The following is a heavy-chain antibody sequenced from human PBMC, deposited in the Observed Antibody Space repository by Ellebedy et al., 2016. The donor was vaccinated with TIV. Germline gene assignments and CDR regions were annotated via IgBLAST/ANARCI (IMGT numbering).Heavy chain of an antibody. CDR1: GFTFSNYW. CDR3: ARGAAYGYYGMDV. J-gene: IGHJ6*02. CDR2: IKQDGSEK. V-gene: IGHV3-7*03. D-gene: IGHD3-16*01. Sequence: GESLKISCAASGFTFSNYWMSWVRQAPGKGLEWVASIKQDGSEKSYVDSVKGRFTISRDNAKNSLYLQMSSLRAEDTAVYYCARGAAYGYYGMDVWGQGTTVTVSS.